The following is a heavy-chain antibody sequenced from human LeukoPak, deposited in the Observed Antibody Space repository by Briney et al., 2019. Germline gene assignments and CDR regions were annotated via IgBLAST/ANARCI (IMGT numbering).Heavy chain of an antibody. CDR3: ARVSMVRGVTHLDY. Sequence: GASVKVSCKASGYTFTSHGISWVRQAPGQGLEWMGWISAYNGNTNYAQKLQGRVTMTTDTSTSTAYMELRSLRSDDTAVYYCARVSMVRGVTHLDYWGQGTLVTVSS. CDR2: ISAYNGNT. CDR1: GYTFTSHG. D-gene: IGHD3-10*01. J-gene: IGHJ4*02. V-gene: IGHV1-18*01.